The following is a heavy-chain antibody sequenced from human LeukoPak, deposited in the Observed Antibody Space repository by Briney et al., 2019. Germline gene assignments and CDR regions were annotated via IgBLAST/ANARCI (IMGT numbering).Heavy chain of an antibody. CDR3: ARGHIAVAAHDDAFDI. CDR2: IYTSGST. D-gene: IGHD6-19*01. V-gene: IGHV4-4*07. J-gene: IGHJ3*02. Sequence: SETLSLTCTVSGGSISSYYWSWIRQPAGKGLEWIGRIYTSGSTNYNPSLKSRVTMSVDTSKNQFSLKLSSVTAEDTAVYYCARGHIAVAAHDDAFDIWGQGTMVTVSS. CDR1: GGSISSYY.